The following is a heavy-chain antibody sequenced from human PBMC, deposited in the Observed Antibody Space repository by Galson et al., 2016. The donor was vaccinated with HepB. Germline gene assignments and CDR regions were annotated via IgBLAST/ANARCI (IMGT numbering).Heavy chain of an antibody. Sequence: WVRQAPGKGLEWIGTISYTGGTSYNPSLKSRVAISVDTTKNHFSLELTSVTAADTAVYFCVRDSQINWFYLWGQGTRVTVSS. CDR2: ISYTGGT. CDR3: VRDSQINWFYL. V-gene: IGHV4-39*02. J-gene: IGHJ5*02.